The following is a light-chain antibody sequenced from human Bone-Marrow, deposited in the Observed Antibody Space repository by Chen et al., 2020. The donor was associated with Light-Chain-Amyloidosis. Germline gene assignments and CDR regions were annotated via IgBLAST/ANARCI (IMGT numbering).Light chain of an antibody. CDR1: SGSIATNY. J-gene: IGLJ3*02. CDR2: AAD. CDR3: QSYQGSSQGV. V-gene: IGLV6-57*01. Sequence: NFMLTQPHSVSESPGKTVIISCTRSSGSIATNYVQWYQQRPGRSPTTVIYAADQRPSGVPDRFSGSIDRSSNSVSLTISGLKTEDEADYYCQSYQGSSQGVFGGGTKLTVL.